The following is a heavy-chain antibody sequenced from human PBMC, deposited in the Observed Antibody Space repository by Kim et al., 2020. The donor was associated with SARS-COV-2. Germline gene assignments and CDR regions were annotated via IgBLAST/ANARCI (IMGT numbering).Heavy chain of an antibody. D-gene: IGHD1-26*01. CDR2: ISSSGGST. J-gene: IGHJ4*02. V-gene: IGHV3-23*01. CDR3: AKDSIPGSDTGGIFDH. Sequence: GGSLRLSCVASGFTFNTYVMTWVRQAPGKGLEWVSSISSSGGSTYYADSVKGRFTISRDNSENTLFLEMNGLRGGDTAEYYCAKDSIPGSDTGGIFDHCGQGALVIVS. CDR1: GFTFNTYV.